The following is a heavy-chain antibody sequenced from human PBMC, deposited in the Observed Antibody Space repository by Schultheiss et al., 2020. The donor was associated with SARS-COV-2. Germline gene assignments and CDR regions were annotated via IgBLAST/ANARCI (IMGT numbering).Heavy chain of an antibody. V-gene: IGHV1-8*02. CDR1: GYTFTSYG. Sequence: ASVKVSCKASGYTFTSYGISWVRQATGHGLEWMGWMNPNSGNTGYAQKFQGRVTMTRNTSISTAYMELSSLRSEDTAVYYCARGRRGYCSSTSCYVGYFDLWGRGTLVTVSS. D-gene: IGHD2-2*01. J-gene: IGHJ2*01. CDR2: MNPNSGNT. CDR3: ARGRRGYCSSTSCYVGYFDL.